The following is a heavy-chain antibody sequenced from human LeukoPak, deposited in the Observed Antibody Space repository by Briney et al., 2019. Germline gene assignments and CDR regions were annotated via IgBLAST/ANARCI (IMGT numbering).Heavy chain of an antibody. CDR1: GFTFSSYT. Sequence: GGSLRLSCAASGFTFSSYTMNWVRQAPGKGLEWVSAISSSSSNKYYADSVKGRFTISRDNAKNTLYLQMNSLRAEDTAVYYCGVYVTGGFDYWSQGTLVTVSS. D-gene: IGHD2-21*02. CDR2: ISSSSSNK. CDR3: GVYVTGGFDY. V-gene: IGHV3-21*01. J-gene: IGHJ4*02.